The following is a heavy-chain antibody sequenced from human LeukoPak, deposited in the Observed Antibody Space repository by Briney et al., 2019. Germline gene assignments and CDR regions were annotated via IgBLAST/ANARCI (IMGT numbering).Heavy chain of an antibody. CDR1: GDSISIYY. D-gene: IGHD2-2*01. CDR2: IHYSGST. V-gene: IGHV4-59*01. J-gene: IGHJ3*02. CDR3: AREGYCSNTASRCGAFDI. Sequence: SETLSLTCTVSGDSISIYYWSWIRQPPGKGLEWIGYIHYSGSTNYNPSLKSRVTISVDTSKNQFSLKLSSVTATDTAVYYCAREGYCSNTASRCGAFDIWGQGTMVTVSS.